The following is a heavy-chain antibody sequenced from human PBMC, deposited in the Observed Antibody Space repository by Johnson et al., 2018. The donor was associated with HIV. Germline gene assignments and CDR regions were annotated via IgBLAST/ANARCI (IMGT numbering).Heavy chain of an antibody. J-gene: IGHJ3*02. CDR2: ISYDGSNR. Sequence: VQLVESGGGVVQPGRSLRLSCVVSGFTFSSYTMHWVRQAPGKGLEWVAVISYDGSNRYYADSVKGRFTISRDNSKNTLYLQINNLRAEDTAVYYCAKRMGGEAFDIWGQGTMVTVSS. D-gene: IGHD1-26*01. CDR3: AKRMGGEAFDI. V-gene: IGHV3-30-3*01. CDR1: GFTFSSYT.